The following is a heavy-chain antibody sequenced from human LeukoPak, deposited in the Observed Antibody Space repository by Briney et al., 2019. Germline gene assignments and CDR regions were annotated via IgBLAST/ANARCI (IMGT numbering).Heavy chain of an antibody. CDR1: GFTFSSYG. D-gene: IGHD3-16*01. Sequence: GGSLHLSCAASGFTFSSYGMHWVRQAPGKGLEWVAVISYDGSNKYYADSVKGRFTISRDNSKNTLYLQMNSLRAEDTAVYYCAKGRRSILGEGRFDPWAQGTLVTVSS. CDR3: AKGRRSILGEGRFDP. V-gene: IGHV3-30*18. CDR2: ISYDGSNK. J-gene: IGHJ5*02.